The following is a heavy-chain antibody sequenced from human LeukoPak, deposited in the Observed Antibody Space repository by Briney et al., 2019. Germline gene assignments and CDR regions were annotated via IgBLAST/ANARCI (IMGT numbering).Heavy chain of an antibody. J-gene: IGHJ6*02. D-gene: IGHD3-10*01. V-gene: IGHV1-2*02. Sequence: GASVKVSCKASGYTFTGYYMHWVRQAPGQGLEWMGWINPNSGGTNYAQKFQGRVTMTRDTSISTAYMELSRLRSDDTAVYYCARDRGPITMVRGVIAANYYYGMDVWGQGTTVTVSS. CDR3: ARDRGPITMVRGVIAANYYYGMDV. CDR1: GYTFTGYY. CDR2: INPNSGGT.